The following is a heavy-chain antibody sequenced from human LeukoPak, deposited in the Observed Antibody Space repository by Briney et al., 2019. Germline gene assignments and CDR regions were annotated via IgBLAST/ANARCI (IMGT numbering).Heavy chain of an antibody. Sequence: GASVKVSCKASGYTFTGYYMHWVRQAPGQGLEWMGRINPNSGGTDYAQKFQGRVTMTRDTSISTAYMELSRLRSDDTAVYYCARDRKASVGATMTDWGQGTLVTVSS. D-gene: IGHD1-26*01. V-gene: IGHV1-2*06. CDR3: ARDRKASVGATMTD. J-gene: IGHJ4*02. CDR1: GYTFTGYY. CDR2: INPNSGGT.